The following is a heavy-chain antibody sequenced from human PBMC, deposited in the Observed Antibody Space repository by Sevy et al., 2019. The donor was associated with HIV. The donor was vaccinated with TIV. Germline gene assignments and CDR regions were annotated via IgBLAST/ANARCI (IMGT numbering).Heavy chain of an antibody. Sequence: GGSLRRSCAASGFTFNTHAVNWVRQAPGKGLEWVSVISGIGSSTYYADSVKGRFTISRDNSKNTLYLQMNSLRADDTAVYYCAKALNPALESMIEVIFRSLKGFDVWGQGTMVTVSS. CDR3: AKALNPALESMIEVIFRSLKGFDV. J-gene: IGHJ3*01. D-gene: IGHD3-22*01. CDR2: ISGIGSST. CDR1: GFTFNTHA. V-gene: IGHV3-23*01.